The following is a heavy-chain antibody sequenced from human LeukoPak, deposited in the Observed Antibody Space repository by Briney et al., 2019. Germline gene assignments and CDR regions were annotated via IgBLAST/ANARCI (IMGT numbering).Heavy chain of an antibody. V-gene: IGHV1-8*01. CDR2: MNPNSGNT. Sequence: ASVKVSCKASGYTFTSYDINWVRQAPGQGLEWMGWMNPNSGNTGYAQKFQGRVTMTRNTSISTAYMELSSLRSEDTAVYYCARRSLDRYCSSTSCYTFYYMDVWGKGTTVTVSS. CDR1: GYTFTSYD. CDR3: ARRSLDRYCSSTSCYTFYYMDV. D-gene: IGHD2-2*02. J-gene: IGHJ6*03.